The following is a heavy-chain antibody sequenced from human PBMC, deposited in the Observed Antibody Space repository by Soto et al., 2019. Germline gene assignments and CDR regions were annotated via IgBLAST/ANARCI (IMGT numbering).Heavy chain of an antibody. CDR1: GFTFSNAW. CDR2: IKSKTDGGTT. CDR3: TTVNWNYYYYYMDV. Sequence: GGSLRLSCAASGFTFSNAWMSWVRQAPGKGLEWVGRIKSKTDGGTTDYAAPVKGRFTISRDDSKNTLYLQMNSLKTEDTAVYYCTTVNWNYYYYYMDVWGKGTTDTVSS. D-gene: IGHD1-1*01. V-gene: IGHV3-15*01. J-gene: IGHJ6*03.